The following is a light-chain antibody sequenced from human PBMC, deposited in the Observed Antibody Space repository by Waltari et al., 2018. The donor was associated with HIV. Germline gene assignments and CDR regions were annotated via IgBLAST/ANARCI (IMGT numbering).Light chain of an antibody. V-gene: IGKV1-5*03. CDR2: KAS. CDR1: KSISSW. CDR3: QQYNSYSQT. J-gene: IGKJ1*01. Sequence: DIQMTQSPSTLSASVGASVTITCRASKSISSWLAWYQQKPGKAPKLLIYKASSLESGVPSRCSGSGSGTEFTLTISSLQPDDFATYYCQQYNSYSQTFGQETKVEIK.